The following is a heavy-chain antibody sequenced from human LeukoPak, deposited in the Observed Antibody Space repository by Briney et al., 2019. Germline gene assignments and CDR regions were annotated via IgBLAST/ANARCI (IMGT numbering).Heavy chain of an antibody. CDR1: GGSISSYY. CDR2: INHSGST. Sequence: SETLSLTCTVSGGSISSYYWSWIRQPPGKGLEWIGEINHSGSTNYNPSLKSRVTISVDTSKNQFSLKLSSVTAADTAVYYCARASDHDSSGYYSFDYWGQGTLVTVSS. CDR3: ARASDHDSSGYYSFDY. D-gene: IGHD3-22*01. J-gene: IGHJ4*02. V-gene: IGHV4-34*01.